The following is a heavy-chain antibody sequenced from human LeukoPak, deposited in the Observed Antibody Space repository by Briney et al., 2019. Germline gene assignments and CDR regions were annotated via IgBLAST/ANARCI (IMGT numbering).Heavy chain of an antibody. CDR1: GFTFSSYA. Sequence: GGSLRLSCAASGFTFSSYAMSWVRQAPGKGLEWVSAISGSGGSTYYADSVKGRFTISRDNAKNSLYLQMNSLRAEDTAVYYCARGYGDYIVDYYGMDVWGQGTTVTVSS. CDR3: ARGYGDYIVDYYGMDV. V-gene: IGHV3-23*01. J-gene: IGHJ6*02. D-gene: IGHD4-17*01. CDR2: ISGSGGST.